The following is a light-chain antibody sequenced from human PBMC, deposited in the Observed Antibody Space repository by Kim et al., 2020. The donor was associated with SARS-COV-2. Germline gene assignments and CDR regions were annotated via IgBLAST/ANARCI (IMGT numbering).Light chain of an antibody. J-gene: IGLJ2*01. CDR1: KLEDKY. Sequence: SVSHGQTASITCSGDKLEDKYVCWYQQKAGPSPVLLIYQDNKRPSGIPERFSGSYSGNTATLTISGTQAMDEADFYCQTWDSSSVIFGGGTQLTVL. CDR2: QDN. V-gene: IGLV3-1*01. CDR3: QTWDSSSVI.